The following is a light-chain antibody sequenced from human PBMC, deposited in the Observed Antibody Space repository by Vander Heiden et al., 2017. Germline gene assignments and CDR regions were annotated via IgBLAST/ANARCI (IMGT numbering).Light chain of an antibody. Sequence: DIVMTQSPDSLAVSRGERATINCKSSQSLLYRSNSKNYLAWYQQKSGQPPKVLIYWASTRESGVPDRFSGSGSGTDFTLTISSLQAEDVAVYYCQQYYTTPYTFGQGTSWRS. V-gene: IGKV4-1*01. CDR1: QSLLYRSNSKNY. J-gene: IGKJ2*01. CDR2: WAS. CDR3: QQYYTTPYT.